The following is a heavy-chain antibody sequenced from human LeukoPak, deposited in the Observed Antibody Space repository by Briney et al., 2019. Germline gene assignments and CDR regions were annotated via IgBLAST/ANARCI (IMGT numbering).Heavy chain of an antibody. Sequence: PSQTLSLTCTVSGGSISSGGYYWSWIRQPPGKGLEWIGYIYHSGSTYYNPSLKSRVTISVDTSKNQFSLKLSSVTAADTAVYYCARPGTTSIYYYYGMDVWGQGTTVTVSS. J-gene: IGHJ6*02. CDR2: IYHSGST. CDR1: GGSISSGGYY. D-gene: IGHD1-1*01. V-gene: IGHV4-30-2*01. CDR3: ARPGTTSIYYYYGMDV.